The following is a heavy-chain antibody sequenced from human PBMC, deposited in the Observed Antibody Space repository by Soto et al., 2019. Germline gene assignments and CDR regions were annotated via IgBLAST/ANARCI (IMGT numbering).Heavy chain of an antibody. V-gene: IGHV3-48*01. D-gene: IGHD3-10*01. CDR3: ARGHYYGSGSYYTAIY. J-gene: IGHJ4*02. CDR1: GFTFSSYS. CDR2: ISSSSSTI. Sequence: GGSLRLSCAASGFTFSSYSMNWVRQAPGKGLEWVSYISSSSSTIYYADSVKGRFTISRDNAKNSLYLQMNSLRAEDTAVYYCARGHYYGSGSYYTAIYWGQGTLVTVSS.